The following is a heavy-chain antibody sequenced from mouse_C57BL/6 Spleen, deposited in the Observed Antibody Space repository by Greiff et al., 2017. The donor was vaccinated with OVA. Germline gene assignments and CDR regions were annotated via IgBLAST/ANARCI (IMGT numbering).Heavy chain of an antibody. J-gene: IGHJ1*03. CDR1: GYTFTSYW. V-gene: IGHV1-53*01. Sequence: QVQLQQPGTELVKPGASVKLSCKASGYTFTSYWMHWVKQRPGQGLEWIGNINPSNGGTNYNEKFKSKATLTVDKSSSTAYMQLSSLTSEDSAVYYCARGGSITTVVATNWYFDVWGTETTVTVSS. CDR3: ARGGSITTVVATNWYFDV. D-gene: IGHD1-1*01. CDR2: INPSNGGT.